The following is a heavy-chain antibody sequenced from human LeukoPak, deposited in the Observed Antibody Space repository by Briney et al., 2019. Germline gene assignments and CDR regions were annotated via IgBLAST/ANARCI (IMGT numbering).Heavy chain of an antibody. D-gene: IGHD3-9*01. CDR3: ARDRYFDWLIDY. CDR1: GYTFTGYY. CDR2: INPNSGGT. Sequence: ASVKVSCMASGYTFTGYYMHWVRQAPGQGLEWTGRINPNSGGTNYAQKFQGRVTMTRDTSISTAYMELSRLRSDDTAVYYCARDRYFDWLIDYWGQGTLVTVSS. J-gene: IGHJ4*02. V-gene: IGHV1-2*06.